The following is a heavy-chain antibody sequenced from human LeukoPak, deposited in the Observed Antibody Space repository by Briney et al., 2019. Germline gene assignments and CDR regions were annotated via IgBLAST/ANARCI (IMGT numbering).Heavy chain of an antibody. CDR3: ARDPWVGEYGAFDI. CDR2: ISYDETNK. J-gene: IGHJ3*02. CDR1: GFTFSSYA. D-gene: IGHD3-10*01. V-gene: IGHV3-30*04. Sequence: GGSLRLSCAATGFTFSSYAMHWVRQAPGKGLEWVAVISYDETNKYYADSVKGRFTISRDNAKNSLYLQMSSLRAEDTALYYCARDPWVGEYGAFDIWGQGTMVTVSS.